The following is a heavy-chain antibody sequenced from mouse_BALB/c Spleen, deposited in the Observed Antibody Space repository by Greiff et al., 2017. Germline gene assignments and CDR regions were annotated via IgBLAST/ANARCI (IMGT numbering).Heavy chain of an antibody. J-gene: IGHJ4*01. V-gene: IGHV5-17*02. CDR2: ISSGSSTI. D-gene: IGHD2-1*01. CDR3: ARLYYGNSYAMDY. CDR1: GFTFSSFG. Sequence: EVKLVESGGGLVQPGGSRKLSCAASGFTFSSFGMHWVRQAPEKGLEWVAYISSGSSTIYYADTVKGRFTISRDNPKNTLFLQMTSLRSEDTAMYYCARLYYGNSYAMDYWGQGTSVTVSA.